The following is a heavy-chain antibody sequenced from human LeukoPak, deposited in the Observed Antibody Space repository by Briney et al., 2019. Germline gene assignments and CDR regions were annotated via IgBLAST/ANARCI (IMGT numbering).Heavy chain of an antibody. CDR1: GFTFSCYG. V-gene: IGHV3-30*18. J-gene: IGHJ4*02. CDR2: ISYDGSNK. CDR3: AKVDDDGYSSSWPDY. Sequence: PGRSLRLSCAASGFTFSCYGMHWVRQAPGKGLEWVAVISYDGSNKYYADSVKGRFTISRDNSKNTLYLQMNSLRAEDTAVYYCAKVDDDGYSSSWPDYWGQGTLVTVSS. D-gene: IGHD6-13*01.